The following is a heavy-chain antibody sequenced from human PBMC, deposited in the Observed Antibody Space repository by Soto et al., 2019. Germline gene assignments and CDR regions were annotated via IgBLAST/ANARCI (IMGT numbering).Heavy chain of an antibody. V-gene: IGHV4-38-2*02. CDR3: AREYSSSAGWFDP. D-gene: IGHD6-6*01. Sequence: KPSETLSLTCAVSDYSIGRGYYWGWIRQPPGGGLEWIGSIYHSGNTHYNPSLKSRVTISVDTSKNQFSLKLKSVTAADTAVYFCAREYSSSAGWFDPWGQGAQVTVSS. J-gene: IGHJ5*02. CDR1: DYSIGRGYY. CDR2: IYHSGNT.